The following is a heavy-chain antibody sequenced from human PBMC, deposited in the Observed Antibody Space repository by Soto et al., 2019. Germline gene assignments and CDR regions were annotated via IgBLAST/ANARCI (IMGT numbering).Heavy chain of an antibody. CDR1: GFSFSTSGVG. CDR3: ARGLATLPVFAFDV. Sequence: QMTLKESGPTLVKPTQTLTLTCSFSGFSFSTSGVGVGWVRQPPGKALEWLALIYWSGDEHYRPSLKSRLTINKDTSKNQVVLIMTNMDPVDTATYYCARGLATLPVFAFDVWGQGTTVTVSS. D-gene: IGHD6-6*01. CDR2: IYWSGDE. J-gene: IGHJ3*01. V-gene: IGHV2-5*01.